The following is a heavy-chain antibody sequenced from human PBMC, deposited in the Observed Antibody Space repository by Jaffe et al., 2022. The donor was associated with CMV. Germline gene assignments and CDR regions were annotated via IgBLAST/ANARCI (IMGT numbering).Heavy chain of an antibody. Sequence: QVQLVQSGAEVKKPGSSVKVSCKASGGTFSSYAISWVRQAPGQGLEWMGRIIPILGIANYAQKFQGRVTITADKSTSTAYMELSSLRSEDTAVYYCARDMAARDVVGWFDPWGQGTLVTVSS. CDR2: IIPILGIA. J-gene: IGHJ5*02. V-gene: IGHV1-69*09. CDR3: ARDMAARDVVGWFDP. CDR1: GGTFSSYA. D-gene: IGHD6-6*01.